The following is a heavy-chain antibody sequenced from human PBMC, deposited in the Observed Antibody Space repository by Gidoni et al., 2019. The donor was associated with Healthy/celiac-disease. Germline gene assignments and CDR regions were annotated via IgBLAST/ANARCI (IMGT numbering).Heavy chain of an antibody. V-gene: IGHV4-4*02. J-gene: IGHJ4*02. CDR3: AITIFGVASLYY. Sequence: QVQLQEPGTGLVKPSGTLSLTCTVSGGPISSSNWWSWVRQPPGKGLEWIGEIYHSGSTNYNPSLKSRVTISVDKSKNQFSLKLSSVTAADTAVYYCAITIFGVASLYYWGQGTLVTVSS. CDR2: IYHSGST. CDR1: GGPISSSNW. D-gene: IGHD3-3*01.